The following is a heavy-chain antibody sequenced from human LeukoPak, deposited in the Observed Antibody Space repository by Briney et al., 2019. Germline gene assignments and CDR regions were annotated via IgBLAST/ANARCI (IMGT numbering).Heavy chain of an antibody. Sequence: SETLSLTYTVSGGSISSYYWSWIRRPAGKGLEWSGLIYTSGSTNYNPSLKSRVTMSVDTSKNQFSLKLSSVTAADTAVYYCARGSDYDFWSGYPYHYYYYYMDVWGKGTTVTVSS. CDR1: GGSISSYY. D-gene: IGHD3-3*01. CDR3: ARGSDYDFWSGYPYHYYYYYMDV. V-gene: IGHV4-4*07. J-gene: IGHJ6*03. CDR2: IYTSGST.